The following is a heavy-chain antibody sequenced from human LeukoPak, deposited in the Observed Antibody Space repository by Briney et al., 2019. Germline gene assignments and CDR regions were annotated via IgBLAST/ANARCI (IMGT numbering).Heavy chain of an antibody. CDR1: GFTFSDYY. Sequence: GGSLRLSCVASGFTFSDYYINWIRQAPGMGLEWIAYLSSGGSMIYYADSVKGRFAISRDNAKNSVYLQMNSLRAEDTALYYCARKIYGSDNYIDYWGQGTLVTVSS. V-gene: IGHV3-11*01. D-gene: IGHD3-10*01. CDR2: LSSGGSMI. CDR3: ARKIYGSDNYIDY. J-gene: IGHJ4*02.